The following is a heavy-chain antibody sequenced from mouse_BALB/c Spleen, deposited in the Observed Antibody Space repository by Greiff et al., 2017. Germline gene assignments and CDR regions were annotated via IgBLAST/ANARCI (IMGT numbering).Heavy chain of an antibody. J-gene: IGHJ2*01. CDR3: ARAYYGNYFDY. V-gene: IGHV3-6*02. CDR2: ISYDGSN. D-gene: IGHD1-2*01. Sequence: EVQLVESGPGLVKPSQSLSLTCSVTGYSITSGYYWNWIRQFPGNKLEWMGYISYDGSNNYNPSLKNRISITRDTSKNQFFLKLNSVTTEDTATYYCARAYYGNYFDYWGQGTTLTVSS. CDR1: GYSITSGYY.